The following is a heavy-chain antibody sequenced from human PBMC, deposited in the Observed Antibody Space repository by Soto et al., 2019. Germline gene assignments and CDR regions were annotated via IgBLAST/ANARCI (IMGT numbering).Heavy chain of an antibody. Sequence: GGSLRLSCAASGFSFSSYAMSWVRQAPGKGLEWVSTISGTGRSTYYADSVKGRFTISRDNSKNTLYLQVNSLRAEDTAFYYCAKGSSSGWDYSYYYMDVWGKGTTVTLSS. J-gene: IGHJ6*03. CDR2: ISGTGRST. D-gene: IGHD6-19*01. CDR1: GFSFSSYA. CDR3: AKGSSSGWDYSYYYMDV. V-gene: IGHV3-23*01.